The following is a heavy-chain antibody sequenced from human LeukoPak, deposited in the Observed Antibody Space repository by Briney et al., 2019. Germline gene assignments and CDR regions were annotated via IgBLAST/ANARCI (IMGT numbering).Heavy chain of an antibody. J-gene: IGHJ5*02. CDR2: ISSRSSTI. CDR1: GFTFSDYY. CDR3: AREVAAAGTGWFDP. V-gene: IGHV3-11*04. D-gene: IGHD6-13*01. Sequence: PGGSLRLSCAASGFTFSDYYMSWIRQAPGKGLDWVSYISSRSSTIYYADSVKGRFTISRDIAKKSLYLQMNSLRGEDTAVYYCAREVAAAGTGWFDPWGQGTLVTVSS.